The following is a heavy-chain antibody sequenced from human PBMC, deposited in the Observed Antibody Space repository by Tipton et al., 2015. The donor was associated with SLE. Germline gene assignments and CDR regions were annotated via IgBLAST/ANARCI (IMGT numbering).Heavy chain of an antibody. CDR2: INHSGST. V-gene: IGHV4-34*01. Sequence: TLSLTCAVYGGSFSGYYWSWIRQPPGKGLEWIGEINHSGSTNYNPSLKSRVTISVDTSKNQFSLKLSSVTAADTAVYYCARVGGTGSFDYWGQGTLVTVSS. CDR3: ARVGGTGSFDY. J-gene: IGHJ4*02. CDR1: GGSFSGYY. D-gene: IGHD3/OR15-3a*01.